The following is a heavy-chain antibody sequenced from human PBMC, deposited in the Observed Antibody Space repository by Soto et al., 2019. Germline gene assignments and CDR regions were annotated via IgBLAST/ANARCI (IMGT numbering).Heavy chain of an antibody. D-gene: IGHD3-10*01. J-gene: IGHJ6*02. CDR2: ISYSGNT. CDR3: SRLYSFGSGKYGVDV. Sequence: QLQVQESGPGLVKPLETLSLTCSVSGGSISSSKNYWDWIRQPPGKGLEWIGTISYSGNTYYNPSLNGRVIISVGTSKNQFSLKLSSLTAADTAVYYCSRLYSFGSGKYGVDVWGQGTMVTVSS. CDR1: GGSISSSKNY. V-gene: IGHV4-39*01.